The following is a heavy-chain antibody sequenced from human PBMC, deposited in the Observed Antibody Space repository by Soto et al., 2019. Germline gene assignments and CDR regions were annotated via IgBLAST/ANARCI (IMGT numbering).Heavy chain of an antibody. J-gene: IGHJ6*02. D-gene: IGHD3-3*01. V-gene: IGHV4-59*01. CDR2: IYYSGST. Sequence: PSETLSLTCTVSGGSISSYYWSWIRQPPGKGLEWIGYIYYSGSTNYNPSLKSRVTISVDTSKNQFSLKLSSVTAADTAVYYCARDRLRFLENATDYYYYGMDVWVQETTITVS. CDR1: GGSISSYY. CDR3: ARDRLRFLENATDYYYYGMDV.